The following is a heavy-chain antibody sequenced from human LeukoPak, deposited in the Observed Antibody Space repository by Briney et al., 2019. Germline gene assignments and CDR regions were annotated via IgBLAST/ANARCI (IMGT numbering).Heavy chain of an antibody. J-gene: IGHJ4*02. CDR2: IYYSGST. CDR3: ARDRAPTTMYYFDY. V-gene: IGHV4-30-4*01. D-gene: IGHD3-10*02. CDR1: GGSVSSGDYY. Sequence: SETLSLTCTVSGGSVSSGDYYWSWIRQPPGKSLEWIGYIYYSGSTYYNPSLKSRVTISVDTSKNQFSLKLSSVTAADTAVYYCARDRAPTTMYYFDYWGQGTLVTVSS.